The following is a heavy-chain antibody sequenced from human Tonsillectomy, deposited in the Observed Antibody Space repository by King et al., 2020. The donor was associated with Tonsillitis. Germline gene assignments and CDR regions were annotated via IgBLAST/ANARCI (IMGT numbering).Heavy chain of an antibody. V-gene: IGHV3-74*01. CDR2: INSDGSST. CDR3: ARDHGTYYYDSSGYGLDY. Sequence: VQLVESGGGLVQPGGSLRLSCAASGFTFSSYWMHWVRQAPGKGLVWVSGINSDGSSTSYADSGKGRLTISRDNAKNTLYLQMNSLRAEDTAVYYCARDHGTYYYDSSGYGLDYWGQGTLVTVSS. CDR1: GFTFSSYW. D-gene: IGHD3-22*01. J-gene: IGHJ4*02.